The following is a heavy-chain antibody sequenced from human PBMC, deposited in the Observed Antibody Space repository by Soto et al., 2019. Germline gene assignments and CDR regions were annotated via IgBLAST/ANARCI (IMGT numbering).Heavy chain of an antibody. D-gene: IGHD5-18*01. J-gene: IGHJ4*02. CDR3: AKDIRDGAPYSFYFDY. CDR1: GFTFDDYA. V-gene: IGHV3-9*01. CDR2: ISWNSGSI. Sequence: GGSLRLSCAASGFTFDDYAMHWVRQAPGKGLEWVSGISWNSGSIGYADSVKGRFTISRDNAKNSLYLQMNSLRAEDTALYYCAKDIRDGAPYSFYFDYWGQGILVTVSS.